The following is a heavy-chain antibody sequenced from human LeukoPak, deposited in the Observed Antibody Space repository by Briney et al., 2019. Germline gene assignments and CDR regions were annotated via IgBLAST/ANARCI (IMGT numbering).Heavy chain of an antibody. Sequence: SSVTVSCMASVGTFSSYTISWVGQARGQGVEWMGRINHILGIANYAQKFQGRVTITADKSTSTAYMELSSLRSEDTAVYYCARTYSSGSANYYYYYGMDVWGQGTTVTVSS. J-gene: IGHJ6*02. CDR1: VGTFSSYT. CDR2: INHILGIA. V-gene: IGHV1-69*02. CDR3: ARTYSSGSANYYYYYGMDV. D-gene: IGHD6-19*01.